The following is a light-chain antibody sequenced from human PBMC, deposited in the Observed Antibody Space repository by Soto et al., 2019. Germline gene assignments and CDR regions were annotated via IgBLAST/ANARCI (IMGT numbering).Light chain of an antibody. CDR3: SSYTSSSTPYYV. CDR2: EVS. Sequence: QSAPTQPASVSGSPGQSITISCTGTSSDVGGYNYVSWYQQHPGKAPKLMIYEVSNRPSGVSNRFSGSKSGNTASLTISGLQAEDEADYYCSSYTSSSTPYYVFGTGTKLTVL. CDR1: SSDVGGYNY. V-gene: IGLV2-14*01. J-gene: IGLJ1*01.